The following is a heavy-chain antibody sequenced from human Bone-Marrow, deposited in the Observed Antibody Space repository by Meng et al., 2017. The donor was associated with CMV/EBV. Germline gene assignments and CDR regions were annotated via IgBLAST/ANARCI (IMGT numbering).Heavy chain of an antibody. CDR3: ARARYYFDY. V-gene: IGHV4-39*07. J-gene: IGHJ4*02. Sequence: SETLSLTCTVSGGSISSSSYYWGWIRQPPGKGLEWIGEINHSGSTNYNPSLKSRVTISVDTSKNQFSLKLSSVTAADTAVYYCARARYYFDYWGQGTLVTVSS. CDR2: INHSGST. CDR1: GGSISSSSYY.